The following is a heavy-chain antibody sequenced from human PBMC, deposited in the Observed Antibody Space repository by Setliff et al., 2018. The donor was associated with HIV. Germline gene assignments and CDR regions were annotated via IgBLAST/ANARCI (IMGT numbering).Heavy chain of an antibody. CDR1: GYSISSGYY. CDR3: ARHDITLVRGLV. D-gene: IGHD3-10*01. Sequence: LSLTCPVSGYSISSGYYWGWIRQPPGRGLEWIGAIHHSGNTYYNPSLKSRVTISVDTSKNLFSLKVNSATAADTAVYYCARHDITLVRGLVWGQGTTVTVSS. J-gene: IGHJ6*02. V-gene: IGHV4-38-2*01. CDR2: IHHSGNT.